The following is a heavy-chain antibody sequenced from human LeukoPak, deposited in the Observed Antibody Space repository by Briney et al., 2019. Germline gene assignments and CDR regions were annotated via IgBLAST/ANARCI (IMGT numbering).Heavy chain of an antibody. V-gene: IGHV4-59*01. CDR3: ARDRGYSGSYHFDY. D-gene: IGHD1-26*01. CDR1: GGSFSGYY. J-gene: IGHJ4*02. CDR2: IYYSGST. Sequence: PSETLSLTCAVYGGSFSGYYWSWIRQPPGKGLEWIGYIYYSGSTNYNPSLKSRVTISVDTSKNQFSLKLSSVTAADTAVYYCARDRGYSGSYHFDYWGQGTLVTVSS.